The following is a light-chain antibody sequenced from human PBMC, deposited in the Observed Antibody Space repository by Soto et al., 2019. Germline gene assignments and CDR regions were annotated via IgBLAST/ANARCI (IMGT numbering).Light chain of an antibody. V-gene: IGKV1-5*01. CDR2: DAC. CDR1: QSISSW. CDR3: QQYNSYS. J-gene: IGKJ1*01. Sequence: DIQMTQSPSTLSASVGDRVTITCRASQSISSWLAWYQQKPGKAPKLLIYDACSLESGVPSRFSGSGSGTKFTLTVSSLQPDDFATYYCQQYNSYSFGQGTKVEIK.